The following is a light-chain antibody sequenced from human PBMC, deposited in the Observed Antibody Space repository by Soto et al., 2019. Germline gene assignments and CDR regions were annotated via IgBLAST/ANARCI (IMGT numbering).Light chain of an antibody. CDR3: ISYTGRRASYV. CDR2: EVS. Sequence: QSVLTQPASVSGSPGQSITISCTGTTNDVGDYNYVAWYQQHSGKVPRLMIYEVSNRPPGVSYRFSGSKSGSTASLTISGLQAEDEADYYCISYTGRRASYVFGTGTKLTVL. V-gene: IGLV2-14*01. J-gene: IGLJ1*01. CDR1: TNDVGDYNY.